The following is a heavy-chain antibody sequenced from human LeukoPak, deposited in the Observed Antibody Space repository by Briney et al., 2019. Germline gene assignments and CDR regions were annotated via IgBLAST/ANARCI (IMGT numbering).Heavy chain of an antibody. CDR2: IYYSGST. D-gene: IGHD6-13*01. J-gene: IGHJ4*02. CDR3: ARWAAAAAHDY. CDR1: GGSISSYY. Sequence: SETLSLTCTVSGGSISSYYWSWIRQPPGKGLEWIGYIYYSGSTNYNPSLKSRVTISVDTSKNQFSLKLSSVTAADTAVYYCARWAAAAAHDYWGQGTLVTVSS. V-gene: IGHV4-59*08.